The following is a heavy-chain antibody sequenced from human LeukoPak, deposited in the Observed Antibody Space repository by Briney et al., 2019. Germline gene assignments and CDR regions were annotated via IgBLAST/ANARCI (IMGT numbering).Heavy chain of an antibody. D-gene: IGHD3-10*02. CDR2: ISATDDRT. CDR3: AELGITMIGGV. J-gene: IGHJ6*04. CDR1: GFTFSNYA. V-gene: IGHV3-23*01. Sequence: GGSLRLSCAASGFTFSNYAMTWVRQAPGKGLEWVSSISATDDRTYSADSVKGRFTISRDNSKSTLYLQMNNLRAEDTAVYYCAELGITMIGGVWGKGTTVTISS.